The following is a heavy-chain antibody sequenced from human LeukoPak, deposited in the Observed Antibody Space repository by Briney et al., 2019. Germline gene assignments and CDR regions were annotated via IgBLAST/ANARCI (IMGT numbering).Heavy chain of an antibody. CDR3: ARETDYPYYYGMDV. J-gene: IGHJ6*04. V-gene: IGHV6-1*01. Sequence: SQTLSLTCALSGDSVSSNSAAWNWIRHPPSRGLELLGRTYYRSKWYNEYAVSVKSRMSINPDTSKNQFSLQLNSVTPEDTAVYYCARETDYPYYYGMDVWGKGTTVTVSS. CDR2: TYYRSKWYN. CDR1: GDSVSSNSAA. D-gene: IGHD3-16*01.